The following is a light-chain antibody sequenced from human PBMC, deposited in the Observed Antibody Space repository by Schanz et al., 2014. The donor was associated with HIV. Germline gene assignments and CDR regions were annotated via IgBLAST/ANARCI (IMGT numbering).Light chain of an antibody. V-gene: IGLV2-23*02. CDR3: CSYAGSTTFYV. CDR2: EVN. J-gene: IGLJ1*01. CDR1: SSDVGSYNL. Sequence: QSALTQPPSASGSPGQSVTISCTGTSSDVGSYNLVSWYQQYPGKVPKLMIYEVNKRPSGVSNRFSGSKSGNTASLTISGLQAEDEADYYCCSYAGSTTFYVFATGTKLTVL.